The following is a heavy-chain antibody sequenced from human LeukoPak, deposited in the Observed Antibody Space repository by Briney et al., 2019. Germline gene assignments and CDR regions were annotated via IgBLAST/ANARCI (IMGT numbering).Heavy chain of an antibody. V-gene: IGHV4-38-2*01. CDR2: VYRGGST. D-gene: IGHD3-3*01. CDR1: GYSISSGYH. J-gene: IGHJ5*02. Sequence: SETLSLTCAVSGYSISSGYHWGWIRQSPGMRLEWIGSVYRGGSTSYNPSLKSRVTISVDTSKNQFSLKLNSVTAADTAMYYCARSAAPLIIIFGVATNWFDPWGQGTLVTVSS. CDR3: ARSAAPLIIIFGVATNWFDP.